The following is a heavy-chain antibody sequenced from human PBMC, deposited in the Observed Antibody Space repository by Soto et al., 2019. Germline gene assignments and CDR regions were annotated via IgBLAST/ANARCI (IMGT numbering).Heavy chain of an antibody. D-gene: IGHD3-9*01. CDR2: ISGSGATT. Sequence: GGSLRLSCAASGFTFSSYAMTWVRQAPGKGLEWVSGISGSGATTSYADSVKGRFTVSRDNSKNTLYLQMNSLRVEDTAVYHCAKLRYFDWAAYNWFEYWGQGT. J-gene: IGHJ5*01. CDR1: GFTFSSYA. CDR3: AKLRYFDWAAYNWFEY. V-gene: IGHV3-23*01.